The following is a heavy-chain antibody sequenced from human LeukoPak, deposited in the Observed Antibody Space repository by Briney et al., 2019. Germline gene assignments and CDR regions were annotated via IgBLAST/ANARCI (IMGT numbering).Heavy chain of an antibody. V-gene: IGHV3-33*01. CDR3: ARDSFGLQDF. CDR1: GFTFSSFG. Sequence: PGRSLRLSCAASGFTFSSFGMHWVRQAPGKGLEWVAVIWYDGSNKYYADSVKGRFTISRDNSKNTLYLQMNSLRAEDTAVYYCARDSFGLQDFWGQGTLVTVSS. J-gene: IGHJ4*02. D-gene: IGHD3-10*01. CDR2: IWYDGSNK.